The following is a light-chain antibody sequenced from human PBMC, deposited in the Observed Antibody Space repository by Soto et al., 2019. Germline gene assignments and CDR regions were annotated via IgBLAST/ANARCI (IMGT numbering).Light chain of an antibody. CDR2: DVS. Sequence: QSALTQPRSVSGSPGQSVTISCSGTSSDVGGYDYVSWYQHHPGKAPKLTIYDVSKRPSGVRDRFSGSKSGSTASLTISGLQAEDEADYYCCSYAGSYSYVFGTGTKLTVL. J-gene: IGLJ1*01. CDR1: SSDVGGYDY. V-gene: IGLV2-11*01. CDR3: CSYAGSYSYV.